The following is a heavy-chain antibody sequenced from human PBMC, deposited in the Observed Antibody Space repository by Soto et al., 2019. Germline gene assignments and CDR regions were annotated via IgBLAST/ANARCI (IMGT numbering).Heavy chain of an antibody. J-gene: IGHJ5*02. V-gene: IGHV4-31*11. D-gene: IGHD3-22*01. CDR1: GGSISSGGYS. CDR3: ASIYDSSGYYYGNNWFDP. CDR2: IYYSGST. Sequence: SETLSLSCAVAGGSISSGGYSWSWIRQPPGKGLEWIGYIYYSGSTYYNPSLKSRLTISVDTSKNQFSLKLSSVTAADTAVYYCASIYDSSGYYYGNNWFDPWGQGTLVTVSS.